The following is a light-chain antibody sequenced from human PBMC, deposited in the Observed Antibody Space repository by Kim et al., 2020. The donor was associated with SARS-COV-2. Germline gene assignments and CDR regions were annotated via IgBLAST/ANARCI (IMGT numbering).Light chain of an antibody. V-gene: IGKV4-1*01. J-gene: IGKJ4*01. Sequence: APFNCKSSPSISYFSNNKNYLAWYQQKPGQPPNLLIYWASTRGSGVPDRFIGSGSGTDFTLTISSLQAEDAAVYYCQQYYTTPLTFGGGTKVDIK. CDR2: WAS. CDR1: PSISYFSNNKNY. CDR3: QQYYTTPLT.